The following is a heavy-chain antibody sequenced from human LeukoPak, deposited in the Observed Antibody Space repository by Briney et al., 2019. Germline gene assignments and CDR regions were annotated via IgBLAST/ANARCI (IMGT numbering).Heavy chain of an antibody. V-gene: IGHV4-34*01. CDR3: ARGAVPVRGLYYYYYGMDV. J-gene: IGHJ6*02. CDR1: GGSFSGYY. Sequence: KPSETLPLTCAVYGGSFSGYYWSWIRQPPGKGLEWIGEINHSGSTNYNPSLKSRVTISVDTSKSQFSLKLSSVTAADTAVYYCARGAVPVRGLYYYYYGMDVWGQGTTVTVSS. CDR2: INHSGST. D-gene: IGHD3-10*01.